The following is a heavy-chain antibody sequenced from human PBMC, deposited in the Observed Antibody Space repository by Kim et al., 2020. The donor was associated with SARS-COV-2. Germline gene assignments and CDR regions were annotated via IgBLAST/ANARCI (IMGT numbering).Heavy chain of an antibody. Sequence: SETLSLTCTVSGYSISSGYYWGWIRQPPGKGLEWIGSIYHSGSTYYNPSLKSRVTISVDTSKNQFSLKLSSVTAADTAVYYCVEGLYGSGGRIDYWGQGT. CDR1: GYSISSGYY. V-gene: IGHV4-38-2*02. D-gene: IGHD3-10*01. CDR3: VEGLYGSGGRIDY. CDR2: IYHSGST. J-gene: IGHJ4*02.